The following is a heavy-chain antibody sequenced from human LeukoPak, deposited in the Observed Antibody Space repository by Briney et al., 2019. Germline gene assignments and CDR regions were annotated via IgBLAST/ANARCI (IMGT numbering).Heavy chain of an antibody. CDR3: AGEGYCSSTSCPVDY. Sequence: SETLSLTCTVSGGSISSYCWSWIRQPPGKGLEWIGYIYYSGSTNYNPSLKSRVTISVDTSKNQFSLKLSSVTAADTAVYYCAGEGYCSSTSCPVDYWGQGTLVTVSS. D-gene: IGHD2-2*01. V-gene: IGHV4-59*08. CDR2: IYYSGST. J-gene: IGHJ4*02. CDR1: GGSISSYC.